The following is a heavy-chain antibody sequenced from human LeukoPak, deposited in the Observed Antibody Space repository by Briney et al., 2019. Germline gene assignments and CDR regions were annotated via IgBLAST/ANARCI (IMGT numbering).Heavy chain of an antibody. CDR3: ARDWGNSWPDAFDI. D-gene: IGHD6-13*01. J-gene: IGHJ3*02. CDR1: GYTFTNYG. V-gene: IGHV1-18*01. Sequence: GASVKVSCKASGYTFTNYGLSWVRQAPGQGLEWMGWISSYIGNTNYAQKLQGRVTMTTDTSTSTAYMELRSLRSDDTAVYYCARDWGNSWPDAFDIWGQGTMVTVSS. CDR2: ISSYIGNT.